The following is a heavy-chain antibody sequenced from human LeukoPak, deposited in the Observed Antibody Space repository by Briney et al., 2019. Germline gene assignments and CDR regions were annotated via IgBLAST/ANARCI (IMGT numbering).Heavy chain of an antibody. V-gene: IGHV1-69*04. CDR3: AREAGDIVVVIDY. J-gene: IGHJ4*02. Sequence: SVKVSCKASGGTFSSYTISWVRQAPGQGLEWMGRIIPILGIANYAQKFQGRVTITADKSTSTAYMKLSSLRSEDTAVYYCAREAGDIVVVIDYWGQGTLVTVSS. D-gene: IGHD2-2*01. CDR1: GGTFSSYT. CDR2: IIPILGIA.